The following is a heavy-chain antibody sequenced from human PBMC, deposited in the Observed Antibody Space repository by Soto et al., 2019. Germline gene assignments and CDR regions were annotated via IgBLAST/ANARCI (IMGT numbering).Heavy chain of an antibody. D-gene: IGHD3-3*01. CDR2: ISSSGSTI. J-gene: IGHJ6*02. CDR3: ARFPWYYDFWSGNGGFMGV. CDR1: GFTFSDYY. V-gene: IGHV3-11*01. Sequence: PGGSLRLSCAASGFTFSDYYMSWIRQAPGKGLEWVSYISSSGSTIYYADSVKGRFTISRDNAKNSLYLQMNSLRAEDTAVYYCARFPWYYDFWSGNGGFMGVWGQVTTVTACS.